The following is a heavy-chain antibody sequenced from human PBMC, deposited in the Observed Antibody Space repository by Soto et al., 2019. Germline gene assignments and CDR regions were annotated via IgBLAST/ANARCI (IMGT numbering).Heavy chain of an antibody. Sequence: PGGSLRLSCAASGFTFISHGMHWVRQAPGKGLEWVAFISNDGRDKYSADSVKGRFTISRDNSKNSIFLQVSSLRPEDTAVYYCAKDRGRIYNPFDYWGQGTLVTVSS. CDR1: GFTFISHG. CDR3: AKDRGRIYNPFDY. V-gene: IGHV3-30*18. CDR2: ISNDGRDK. J-gene: IGHJ4*02. D-gene: IGHD3-10*01.